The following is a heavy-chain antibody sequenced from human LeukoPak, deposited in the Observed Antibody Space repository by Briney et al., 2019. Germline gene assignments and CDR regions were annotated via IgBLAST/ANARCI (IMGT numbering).Heavy chain of an antibody. CDR3: AKDVDYCSSTSCYNYFDY. J-gene: IGHJ4*02. CDR2: ISGSGGST. Sequence: GGSLRLSCAASGFTFSSYAMSWVRQAPGKGLEWVSAISGSGGSTYYADSVKGRFTISRDNSKNTLYLQMNSLRAEDTAVYYCAKDVDYCSSTSCYNYFDYWGQGTLVTVSS. D-gene: IGHD2-2*02. V-gene: IGHV3-23*01. CDR1: GFTFSSYA.